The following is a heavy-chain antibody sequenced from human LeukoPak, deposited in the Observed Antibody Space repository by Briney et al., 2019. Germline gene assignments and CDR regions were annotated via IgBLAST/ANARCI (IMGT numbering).Heavy chain of an antibody. V-gene: IGHV3-23*01. Sequence: PGGSLRLSCAASGFTFSSYGMSWVRQAPGKGLEWVSAISGSGGSTYYAASVKGRFTISRDNSKNTLYLQMNSLRAEDTAVYYCAKLFLRVNLGPFDYWGQGTLVTVSS. CDR3: AKLFLRVNLGPFDY. J-gene: IGHJ4*02. D-gene: IGHD2/OR15-2a*01. CDR2: ISGSGGST. CDR1: GFTFSSYG.